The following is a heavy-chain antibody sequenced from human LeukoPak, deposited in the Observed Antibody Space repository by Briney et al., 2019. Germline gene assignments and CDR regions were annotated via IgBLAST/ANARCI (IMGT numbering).Heavy chain of an antibody. J-gene: IGHJ5*02. Sequence: SESLSPTCTVSGGPISSSYWNWIRQPAGKGLEWIGRIHTSGNTNYNPSLRSRVTMSVDSSKNQVSLNLNSVTAADTAVYYCASGSPNNWFGPWGQGTLVTVSS. CDR2: IHTSGNT. V-gene: IGHV4-4*07. CDR3: ASGSPNNWFGP. CDR1: GGPISSSY.